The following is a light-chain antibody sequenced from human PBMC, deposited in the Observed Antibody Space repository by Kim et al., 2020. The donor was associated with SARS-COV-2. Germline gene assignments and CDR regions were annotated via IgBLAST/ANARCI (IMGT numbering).Light chain of an antibody. CDR2: GAS. V-gene: IGKV3-20*01. J-gene: IGKJ4*01. CDR3: QQYSSSPPSLT. CDR1: PSITARS. Sequence: EHSPATSCEAVPSITARSVGWYQQKSGQAPRLLIYGASSRATGIPDRFSGSGSGTDFTLTISRLEPEDFAVYYCQQYSSSPPSLTFGGGSKVEI.